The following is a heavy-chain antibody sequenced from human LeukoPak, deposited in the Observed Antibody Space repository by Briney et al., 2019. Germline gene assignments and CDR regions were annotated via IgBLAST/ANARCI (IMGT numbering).Heavy chain of an antibody. Sequence: PSETLSLTCTVSGGSISSYYWSWIRQPAGKGLEWIGRIYTSGSTNYNPSLKSRVTMSVDTSKNQFSLKLKSVTAADTAVYYCARGGYYGSGNDFRFDPWGQGTLVTVSS. D-gene: IGHD3-10*01. V-gene: IGHV4-4*07. CDR1: GGSISSYY. CDR3: ARGGYYGSGNDFRFDP. CDR2: IYTSGST. J-gene: IGHJ5*02.